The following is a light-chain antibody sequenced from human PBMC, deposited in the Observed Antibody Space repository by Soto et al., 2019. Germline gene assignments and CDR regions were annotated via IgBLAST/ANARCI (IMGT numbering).Light chain of an antibody. CDR2: LDSDGSH. V-gene: IGLV4-69*01. CDR3: QTRATVPDWV. CDR1: SGHSTYA. J-gene: IGLJ3*02. Sequence: VLTQSPSASASLGASVKLTCTLSSGHSTYAIAWHQQQPEKGPRYLMKLDSDGSHSKGDGIPDRFSGSSSGAERYLTISCLQSEDEADYYCQTRATVPDWVFGGGTKVTVL.